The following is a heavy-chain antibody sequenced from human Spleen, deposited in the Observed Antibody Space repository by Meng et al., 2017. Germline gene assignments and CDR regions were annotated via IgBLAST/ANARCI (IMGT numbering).Heavy chain of an antibody. CDR1: GGSISSYY. Sequence: GSLRLSCTVSGGSISSYYWSWIRQPSGKVLEWIGYIYYRGSTNYNPSLKSRVTISVETSKNQFSLKLSSVTAADTAVYYCARESGMGPTVTVYYFDYWGQGTLVTVSS. CDR2: IYYRGST. J-gene: IGHJ4*02. D-gene: IGHD4-17*01. V-gene: IGHV4-59*12. CDR3: ARESGMGPTVTVYYFDY.